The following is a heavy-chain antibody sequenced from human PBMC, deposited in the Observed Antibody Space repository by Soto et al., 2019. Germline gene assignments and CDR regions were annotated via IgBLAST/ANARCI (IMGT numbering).Heavy chain of an antibody. CDR1: GYTLAELS. D-gene: IGHD2-15*01. CDR2: FDPEDGET. V-gene: IGHV1-24*01. J-gene: IGHJ4*02. CDR3: ATDFSCSGGSCYDY. Sequence: GASVKLCCKVSGYTLAELSMYWVRQAPGKGLEWMGGFDPEDGETIYAQKFQGRVTMTEDTSTDTAYMELSSLRSEDTAVYYCATDFSCSGGSCYDYWGQGTLVTVSS.